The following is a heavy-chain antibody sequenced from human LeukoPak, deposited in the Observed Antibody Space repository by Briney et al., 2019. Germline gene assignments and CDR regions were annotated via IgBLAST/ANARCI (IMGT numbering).Heavy chain of an antibody. Sequence: GGSLRLSCAASGFTFDDYGMSWVRQAPGKGLEWVSGINWNGGSTGYADSVKGRFTISRDNAKNSLYLQMNSLRAEDTALYYCARAPMITFGGVIVSPLYYFDYWGQGTLVTVSS. J-gene: IGHJ4*02. CDR3: ARAPMITFGGVIVSPLYYFDY. CDR2: INWNGGST. V-gene: IGHV3-20*04. D-gene: IGHD3-16*02. CDR1: GFTFDDYG.